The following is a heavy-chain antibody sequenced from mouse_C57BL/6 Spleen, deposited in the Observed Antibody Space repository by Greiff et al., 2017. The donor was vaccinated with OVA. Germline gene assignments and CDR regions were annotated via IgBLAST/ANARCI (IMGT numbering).Heavy chain of an antibody. D-gene: IGHD2-1*01. CDR1: GYTFTDYE. CDR3: TREDGNYWYFDV. J-gene: IGHJ1*03. CDR2: IDPETGGT. V-gene: IGHV1-15*01. Sequence: VQLQQSGAELVRPGASVTLSCKASGYTFTDYEMHWVKQTPVHGLEWIGAIDPETGGTAYNQKFKGKAILTADKSSSTAYMELRSLTSEDSAVYYCTREDGNYWYFDVWGTGTTVTVSS.